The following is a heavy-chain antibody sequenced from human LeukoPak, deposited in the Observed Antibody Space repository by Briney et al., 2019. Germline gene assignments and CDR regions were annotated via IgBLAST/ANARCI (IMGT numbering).Heavy chain of an antibody. J-gene: IGHJ4*02. D-gene: IGHD3/OR15-3a*01. CDR1: GFSITDYF. Sequence: ASVRVSCKTSGFSITDYFMHWVRQAPGQGLEWTGMLNPSAGFTRQAQKFERRVTITSDTSTSTVYMEMSSLTSEDTAVYYCARAVDQDFDYWGQVTLVTVSS. V-gene: IGHV1-46*01. CDR2: LNPSAGFT. CDR3: ARAVDQDFDY.